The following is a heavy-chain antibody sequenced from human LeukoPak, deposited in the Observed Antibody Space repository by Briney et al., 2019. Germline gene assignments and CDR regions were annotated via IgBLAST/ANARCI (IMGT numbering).Heavy chain of an antibody. V-gene: IGHV1-18*01. Sequence: ASVKVFCKASGYTHTSYGVRWVRHPPGRGCEGRGWLSAYNCNKNYAQKLLGRVPMPTDTSTSAAYMELRSLRPDDTAVYYCAVVGATGAFDICGQGTMVTVSS. D-gene: IGHD1-26*01. J-gene: IGHJ3*02. CDR2: LSAYNCNK. CDR3: AVVGATGAFDI. CDR1: GYTHTSYG.